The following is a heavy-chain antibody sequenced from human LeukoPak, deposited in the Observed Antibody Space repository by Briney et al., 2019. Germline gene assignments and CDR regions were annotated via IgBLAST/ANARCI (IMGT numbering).Heavy chain of an antibody. CDR2: INHSGST. CDR1: GGSFSGYY. Sequence: SGPGPVKPSETLSLTCAVYGGSFSGYYWSWIRQPPGKGLEWIGEINHSGSTNYNPSLKSRVTISVDTSKNQFSLKLSSVTAADTAVYYCARARLGKYYFDYWGQGTLVTVSS. CDR3: ARARLGKYYFDY. J-gene: IGHJ4*02. D-gene: IGHD7-27*01. V-gene: IGHV4-34*01.